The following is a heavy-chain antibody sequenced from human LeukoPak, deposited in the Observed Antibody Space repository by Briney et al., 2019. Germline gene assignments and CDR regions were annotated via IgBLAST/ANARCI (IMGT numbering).Heavy chain of an antibody. D-gene: IGHD6-19*01. Sequence: AGGSLRLSCAASGFTFSSYAISWVRQAPGQGLEWMGRIIPILGIANYAQKFQGRVTITADKSTSTAYMELSSLRSEDTAVYYCARDLAVAALDYWGQGTLVTVSS. CDR2: IIPILGIA. CDR1: GFTFSSYA. V-gene: IGHV1-69*04. CDR3: ARDLAVAALDY. J-gene: IGHJ4*02.